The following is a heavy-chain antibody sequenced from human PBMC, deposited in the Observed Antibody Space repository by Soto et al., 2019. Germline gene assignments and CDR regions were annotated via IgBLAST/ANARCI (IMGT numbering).Heavy chain of an antibody. V-gene: IGHV3-74*01. CDR1: GFTFSSYW. J-gene: IGHJ4*02. CDR3: ARGWIQLWPFDY. Sequence: GGSLRLSCAASGFTFSSYWMHWVRQAPGKGLVWVSRINGDGSSTNYADSVKGRFTISRDNAKNTLYLQMNSLRAEDTAVYYCARGWIQLWPFDYWGQGTLVTVS. CDR2: INGDGSST. D-gene: IGHD5-18*01.